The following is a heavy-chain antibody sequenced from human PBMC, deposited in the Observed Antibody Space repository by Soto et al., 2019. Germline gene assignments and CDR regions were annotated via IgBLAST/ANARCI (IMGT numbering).Heavy chain of an antibody. CDR1: GGSFSGYY. V-gene: IGHV4-34*01. CDR3: AVRGVTTESNYYYYMDV. CDR2: INHSGST. J-gene: IGHJ6*03. Sequence: PSETLSLTCAVYGGSFSGYYWSWIRQPPGKGLEWIGEINHSGSTNYNPSLKSRVTISVDTSKNQFSLKLSSVTAADTAVYYCAVRGVTTESNYYYYMDVWGKGTTVTVSS. D-gene: IGHD4-17*01.